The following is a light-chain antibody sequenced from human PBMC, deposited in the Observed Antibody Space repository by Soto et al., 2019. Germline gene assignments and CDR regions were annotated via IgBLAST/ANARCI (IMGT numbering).Light chain of an antibody. J-gene: IGLJ1*01. CDR1: SSNIGSNT. CDR3: AVWDDSLNGYV. V-gene: IGLV1-44*01. Sequence: QSVLTQPPSASGTPGQRVTFSCSGSSSNIGSNTVNWYQQFSGTAPKLLIYSNNLRPSGVPDRFSGSNSGTSASLAISGLQSEDEADYYCAVWDDSLNGYVFGAGTQLTVL. CDR2: SNN.